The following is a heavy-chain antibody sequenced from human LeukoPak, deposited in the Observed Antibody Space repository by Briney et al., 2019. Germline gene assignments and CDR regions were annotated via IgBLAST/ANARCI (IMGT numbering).Heavy chain of an antibody. D-gene: IGHD1-14*01. V-gene: IGHV3-33*08. CDR2: LLYDGNTK. Sequence: GGSLSLSCAASGSTLSNTGFHWTRQPPDKGLGLVGPLLYDGNTKHYADSVKGRFTISRDISKNTFYLQMNSLTAEDTAVYYCARDHRPEIQYYYMDVWGKGTTVAVSS. CDR1: GSTLSNTG. J-gene: IGHJ6*03. CDR3: ARDHRPEIQYYYMDV.